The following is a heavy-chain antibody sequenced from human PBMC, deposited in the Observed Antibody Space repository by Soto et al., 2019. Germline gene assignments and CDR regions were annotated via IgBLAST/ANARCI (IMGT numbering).Heavy chain of an antibody. D-gene: IGHD3-10*01. CDR2: ITSSSDRT. J-gene: IGHJ4*02. CDR1: GFRFSSYA. V-gene: IGHV3-23*01. CDR3: TTGPVISGDY. Sequence: EVQLLESGGGLVQPGGSQRLSCAASGFRFSSYAMSWVRQAPGKGLEWVSVITSSSDRTYFADSVKGRFTISRDNSKNTLYLQLNSLRAEDTATYYCTTGPVISGDYWGQGTLVTVSS.